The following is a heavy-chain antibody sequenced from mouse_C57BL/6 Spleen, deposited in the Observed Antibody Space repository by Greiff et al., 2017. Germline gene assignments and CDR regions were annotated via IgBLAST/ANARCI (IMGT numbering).Heavy chain of an antibody. V-gene: IGHV1-26*01. D-gene: IGHD2-14*01. Sequence: EVQLQQSGPELVKPGASVKISCKASGYTINDYYMNWVKQSHGKSLEWIGDINPNNGGTSYNQKFKGKATLTVDKSSSTAYMELRSLTSEDSAVYYCARRVRGTHWYFDVWGTGTTVTVSS. J-gene: IGHJ1*03. CDR2: INPNNGGT. CDR1: GYTINDYY. CDR3: ARRVRGTHWYFDV.